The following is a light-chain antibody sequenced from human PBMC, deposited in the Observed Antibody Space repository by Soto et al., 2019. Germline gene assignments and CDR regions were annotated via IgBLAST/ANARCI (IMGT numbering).Light chain of an antibody. V-gene: IGKV3-15*01. CDR3: QQYSYWPRT. CDR1: QSLRSN. Sequence: VMTQPPPTLSVSPGEEATLACRASQSLRSNLAWYQQKPGQAPRLLIYGASTRATGIPARFSGSGSGTEFTLTISSLQSEDFAVYYCQQYSYWPRTFGQGTKVDIK. CDR2: GAS. J-gene: IGKJ1*01.